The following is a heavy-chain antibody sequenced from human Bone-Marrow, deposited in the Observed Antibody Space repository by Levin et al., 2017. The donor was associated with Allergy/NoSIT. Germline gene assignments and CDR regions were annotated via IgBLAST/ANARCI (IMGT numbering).Heavy chain of an antibody. D-gene: IGHD3-10*01. CDR3: ARGIEGSGSYRS. Sequence: GESLKISCAASGFTVSSNYMSWVRQAPGKGLEWVSVIYSGGSTYYADSVKGRFTISRDNSKNTLYLQMNSLRAEDTAVYYCARGIEGSGSYRSWGQGTLVTVSS. V-gene: IGHV3-66*02. CDR1: GFTVSSNY. CDR2: IYSGGST. J-gene: IGHJ4*02.